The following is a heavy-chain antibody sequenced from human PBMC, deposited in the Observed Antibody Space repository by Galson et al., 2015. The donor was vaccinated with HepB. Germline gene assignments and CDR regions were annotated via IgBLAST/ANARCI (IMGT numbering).Heavy chain of an antibody. CDR3: ARDRLRWYLPGRGHPDY. CDR2: ISAYNGNT. V-gene: IGHV1-18*01. J-gene: IGHJ4*02. D-gene: IGHD4-23*01. Sequence: SVKVSCKASGYTFTSYGISWVRQAPGQGLEWMGWISAYNGNTNYAQKLQGRVTMTTDTSTSTAYMELRSLRSDDTAVYYCARDRLRWYLPGRGHPDYWGQGTLVTVSS. CDR1: GYTFTSYG.